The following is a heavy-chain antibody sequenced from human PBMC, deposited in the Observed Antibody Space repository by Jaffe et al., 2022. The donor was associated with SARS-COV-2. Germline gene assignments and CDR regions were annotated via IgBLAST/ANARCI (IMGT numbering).Heavy chain of an antibody. J-gene: IGHJ6*02. CDR2: IKKDGNEA. CDR3: VRGQEIQSCRVVCHYYSVLDV. D-gene: IGHD1-26*01. V-gene: IGHV3-7*03. Sequence: EIQLEESGGGLVRPGESLRLSCAASGPSFGNYWMTWVRQAPGQGLEWLASIKKDGNEAYYLDYVKGRFTVSRDNTKDTVYLQLRNLRAEDTAVYYCVRGQEIQSCRVVCHYYSVLDVWGLGTTVTVSS. CDR1: GPSFGNYW.